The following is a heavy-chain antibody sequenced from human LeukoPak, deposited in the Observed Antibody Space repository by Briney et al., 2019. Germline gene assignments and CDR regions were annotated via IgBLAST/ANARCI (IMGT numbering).Heavy chain of an antibody. V-gene: IGHV3-23*01. D-gene: IGHD6-13*01. CDR2: IVGRGGIT. CDR3: ARDSSSWYLDY. J-gene: IGHJ4*02. Sequence: GGSLRLSCAASGITFSSYAMSWVRQAPGKGLEWVSTIVGRGGITYYADSVKGRFTISRDNSKNTLYLQMNSLRAEDTAVYYCARDSSSWYLDYWGQGTLVTVSS. CDR1: GITFSSYA.